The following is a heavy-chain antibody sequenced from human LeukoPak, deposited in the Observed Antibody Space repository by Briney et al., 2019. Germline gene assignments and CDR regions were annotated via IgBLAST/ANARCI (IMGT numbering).Heavy chain of an antibody. CDR3: ASFASPGYYYYGMDV. V-gene: IGHV4-4*02. CDR2: IYHSGST. Sequence: PSETLSLTCAVSGGSISSSNWWSWVRQPPGKGLEWIGEIYHSGSTNYNPSLKSRVTIAVDKSKNQFSLQLSSVTAADTAVYYCASFASPGYYYYGMDVWGQGTTVTVSS. J-gene: IGHJ6*02. CDR1: GGSISSSNW. D-gene: IGHD3-10*01.